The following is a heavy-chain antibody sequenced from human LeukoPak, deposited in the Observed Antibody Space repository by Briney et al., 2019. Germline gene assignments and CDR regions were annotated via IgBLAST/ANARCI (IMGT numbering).Heavy chain of an antibody. Sequence: VASVTVSCKTSGYTFTGYYVHWVRQAPGQGLEWMGRINPNSGDTNYAQKFQGRVTMTRNTSISTAYMELSSLRSEDTAVYYCARARSSWTGSGYYYGMDVWGQGTTVTVSS. CDR3: ARARSSWTGSGYYYGMDV. CDR2: INPNSGDT. V-gene: IGHV1-2*06. J-gene: IGHJ6*02. CDR1: GYTFTGYY. D-gene: IGHD6-13*01.